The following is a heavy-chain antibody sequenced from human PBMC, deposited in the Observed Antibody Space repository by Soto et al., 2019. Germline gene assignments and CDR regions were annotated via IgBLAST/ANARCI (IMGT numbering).Heavy chain of an antibody. Sequence: ASVKVTCKASGYTFTSYGISWVRQAPGQGLEWMGWISAYNGNTNYAQKLQGRVTMTTDTSTSTAYMELRSLRSDDTAVYYCARHRHSYHDFSYPNLDYWGPGALVTAPQ. CDR1: GYTFTSYG. CDR3: ARHRHSYHDFSYPNLDY. D-gene: IGHD3-3*01. J-gene: IGHJ4*02. V-gene: IGHV1-18*01. CDR2: ISAYNGNT.